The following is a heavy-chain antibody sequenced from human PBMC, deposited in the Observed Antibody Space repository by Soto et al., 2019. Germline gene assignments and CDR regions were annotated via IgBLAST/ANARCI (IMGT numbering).Heavy chain of an antibody. D-gene: IGHD2-8*02. Sequence: QVQLVQSGAEVKKPGSSVKVSCKASGGTFSNYAISWVRQAPGEGLEWMGGIIPIFGTANYAQKFQGRVTITVDESTSTAYMELSSLRSDDTAVYYCASPTGKLDYWGQGTLVTVSS. V-gene: IGHV1-69*01. CDR3: ASPTGKLDY. CDR1: GGTFSNYA. CDR2: IIPIFGTA. J-gene: IGHJ4*02.